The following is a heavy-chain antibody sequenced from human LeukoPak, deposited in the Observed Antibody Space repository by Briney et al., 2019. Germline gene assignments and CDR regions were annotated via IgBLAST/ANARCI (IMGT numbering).Heavy chain of an antibody. CDR2: INPNSGGT. D-gene: IGHD2-8*01. CDR1: GYTFTGYY. Sequence: ASVKVSCKASGYTFTGYYMHWVRQAPGQGLEWMGWINPNSGGTNYAQKFQGRVTMTRDTSISTAYMELSRLRSDDTAVYYCARWALGYCTNGVCQTRAYNWFDPWGQGTLVTVSS. J-gene: IGHJ5*02. CDR3: ARWALGYCTNGVCQTRAYNWFDP. V-gene: IGHV1-2*02.